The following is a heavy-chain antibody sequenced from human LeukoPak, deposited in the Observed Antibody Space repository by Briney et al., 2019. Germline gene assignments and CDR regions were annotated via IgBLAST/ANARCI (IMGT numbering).Heavy chain of an antibody. Sequence: SETLSLTCTVSGGSISSSSYYWGWIRQPPGKGLEWIGSIYYSGSTYYNPSLKSRVTISVDTSKNQFSLKLSSVTAADTAVYYCARQGVGNVFDIWGQGTMVTVSS. CDR3: ARQGVGNVFDI. CDR1: GGSISSSSYY. D-gene: IGHD1-26*01. J-gene: IGHJ3*02. CDR2: IYYSGST. V-gene: IGHV4-39*01.